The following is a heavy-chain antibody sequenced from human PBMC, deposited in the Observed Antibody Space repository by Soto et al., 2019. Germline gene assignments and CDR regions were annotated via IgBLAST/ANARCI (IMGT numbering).Heavy chain of an antibody. D-gene: IGHD2-2*02. CDR1: GGTFNSYA. J-gene: IGHJ6*02. Sequence: QVQLVQSGAEVKKPGSSVKVSCKASGGTFNSYAISWVRQAPGQGLEWMGGIIPIFDTANYAQKFQGRVTITADESTTTAYMELSSLRSEDTAVYYCARRGYCSSTSCYKVYGMDVWGQGTTVTVSS. V-gene: IGHV1-69*01. CDR3: ARRGYCSSTSCYKVYGMDV. CDR2: IIPIFDTA.